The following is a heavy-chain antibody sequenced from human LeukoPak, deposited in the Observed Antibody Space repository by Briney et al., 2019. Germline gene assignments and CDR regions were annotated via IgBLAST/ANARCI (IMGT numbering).Heavy chain of an antibody. V-gene: IGHV4-4*02. Sequence: PSETLSLTCAVSGVSISSSYWWSWVRQPPGKGLEWIGEIYHSGSTNYNPSLKSRVTISVDKSKNQFSLKLSSGTAADTAVYYCARHPRYSSSWYYPSWGVPSPHPLDYWGQGTLVTVSS. CDR1: GVSISSSYW. CDR2: IYHSGST. D-gene: IGHD6-13*01. CDR3: ARHPRYSSSWYYPSWGVPSPHPLDY. J-gene: IGHJ4*02.